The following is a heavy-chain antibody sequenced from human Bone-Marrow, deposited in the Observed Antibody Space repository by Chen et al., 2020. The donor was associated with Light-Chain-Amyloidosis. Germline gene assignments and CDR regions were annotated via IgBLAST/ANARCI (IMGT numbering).Heavy chain of an antibody. D-gene: IGHD4-17*01. V-gene: IGHV4-34*01. CDR1: GGSFSCYY. J-gene: IGHJ3*02. CDR3: ARTTTVTTKAFDS. Sequence: QVQLQQWGAGLLKPSETLSLTCAVYGGSFSCYYWSWIRQPPGKGLEWIGEVNHSGSTNYKSSLKSRVTISVDTSKNHFSLKLSSVTAADTAVYYCARTTTVTTKAFDSWGQGTMVTVSS. CDR2: VNHSGST.